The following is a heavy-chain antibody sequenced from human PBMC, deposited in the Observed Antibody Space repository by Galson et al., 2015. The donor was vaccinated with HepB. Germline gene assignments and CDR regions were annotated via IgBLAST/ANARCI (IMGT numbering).Heavy chain of an antibody. D-gene: IGHD3-3*01. V-gene: IGHV3-33*01. J-gene: IGHJ6*02. CDR1: GFTFSSYG. Sequence: SLRLSCAASGFTFSSYGMHWVRQAPGKGLEWVAVIWYDGSNKYYADSVKGRFTISRDNSKNTLYLQMNSLRAEDTAVYYCARARLHYDFWSGYSAPYYYSGMDVWGQGTTVTASS. CDR2: IWYDGSNK. CDR3: ARARLHYDFWSGYSAPYYYSGMDV.